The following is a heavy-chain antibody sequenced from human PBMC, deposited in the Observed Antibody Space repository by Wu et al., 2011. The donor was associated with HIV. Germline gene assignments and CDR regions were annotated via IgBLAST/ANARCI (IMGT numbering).Heavy chain of an antibody. Sequence: QVQLVQSGAEVKKPGASVKVSCKASGYTFTSSDINWVRQATGQGLEWMGWMNPNSGDTGYAQKFQGRVTMTRDTSISTAYMELSSLRSEDTAVYYCARDSPIVVVPAADHYYYYYYMDVWGKGTTVTVSS. CDR3: ARDSPIVVVPAADHYYYYYYMDV. D-gene: IGHD2-2*01. CDR2: MNPNSGDT. V-gene: IGHV1-8*02. CDR1: GYTFTSSD. J-gene: IGHJ6*03.